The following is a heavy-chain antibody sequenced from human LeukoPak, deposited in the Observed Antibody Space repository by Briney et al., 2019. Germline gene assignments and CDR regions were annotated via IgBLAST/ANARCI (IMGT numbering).Heavy chain of an antibody. J-gene: IGHJ5*02. CDR3: ARGGRWLQTPSRRWFDP. V-gene: IGHV3-11*04. CDR2: ISSSGSTI. CDR1: GYSISSGYY. Sequence: LSLTCTVSGYSISSGYYWGWIRQPPGKGLEWVSYISSSGSTIYYADSVKGRFTISRDNAKNSLYLQMNSLRAEDTAVYYCARGGRWLQTPSRRWFDPWGQGTLVTVSS. D-gene: IGHD5-24*01.